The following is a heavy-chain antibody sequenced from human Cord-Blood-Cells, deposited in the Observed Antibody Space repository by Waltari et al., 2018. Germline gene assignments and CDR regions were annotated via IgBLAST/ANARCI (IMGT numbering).Heavy chain of an antibody. J-gene: IGHJ4*02. D-gene: IGHD1-26*01. Sequence: QVQLVESGGGVVQPGRSLRLSCAASGFTFSSYAMHWVRPAPGKGLEWVAVISYDGSNKYYADSVKGRFTISRDNSKNTLYLQMNSLRAEDTAVYYCARDSGYSFDYWGQGTLVTVSS. CDR3: ARDSGYSFDY. V-gene: IGHV3-30-3*01. CDR1: GFTFSSYA. CDR2: ISYDGSNK.